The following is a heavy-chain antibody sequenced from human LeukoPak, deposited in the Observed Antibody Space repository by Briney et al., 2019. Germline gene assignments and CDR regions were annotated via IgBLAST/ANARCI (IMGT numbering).Heavy chain of an antibody. CDR3: ASWGMKDFDY. D-gene: IGHD1-26*01. J-gene: IGHJ4*02. CDR1: GGSISSYY. V-gene: IGHV4-59*08. Sequence: PSETLSLTCTVSGGSISSYYWSWIRQPPGKGLEWIGYIYYSGSTNYNPSLKSRVTISVDTSKNQFSLKLSSVTAADTAVYYCASWGMKDFDYWGQGTLVTVSS. CDR2: IYYSGST.